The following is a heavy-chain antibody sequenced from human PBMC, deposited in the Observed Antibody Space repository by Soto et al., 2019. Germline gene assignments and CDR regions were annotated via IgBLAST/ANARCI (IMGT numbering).Heavy chain of an antibody. CDR2: ISYDGSNT. J-gene: IGHJ5*02. V-gene: IGHV3-30-3*01. CDR1: GFTFSSYA. CDR3: ANIQLWDHNWFDP. D-gene: IGHD5-18*01. Sequence: QVQLVESGGGVVQPGRSLRLSCAASGFTFSSYAMHWVRQAPGKGLEWVAVISYDGSNTYYADSVKGRFTISRDNSKNTLYLQMNSLRAEDTAMYYCANIQLWDHNWFDPSGQGTLVTVSS.